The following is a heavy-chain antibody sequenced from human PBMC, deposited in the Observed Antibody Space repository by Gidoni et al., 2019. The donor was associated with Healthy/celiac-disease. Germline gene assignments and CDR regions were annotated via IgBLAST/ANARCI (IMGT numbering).Heavy chain of an antibody. CDR1: GYTFPSYG. J-gene: IGHJ4*02. V-gene: IGHV1-18*01. Sequence: QVQLVQSGAEVKKPWSSVQVSCKASGYTFPSYGISWVRQATGQGLEWMGWISASNGNKNYAKKRQGRVTMTTDTSTSTAYMELRSLRSDDKAVYYCARGEGSLNDYGDGNWGQGTLVTVSS. CDR2: ISASNGNK. D-gene: IGHD4-17*01. CDR3: ARGEGSLNDYGDGN.